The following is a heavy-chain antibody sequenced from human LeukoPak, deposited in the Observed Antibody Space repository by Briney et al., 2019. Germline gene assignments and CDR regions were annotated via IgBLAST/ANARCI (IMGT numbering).Heavy chain of an antibody. Sequence: PSETLSLTCTVSGGSISSSSYYWGWIRQPPGKGLEWIGSIYYSGSTYYNPSLKSRVTISVDTSKNQFSLKLSSVTAADTAVYYCARTDYDLWSGSPYYFDYWGQGTLVTVSS. D-gene: IGHD3-3*01. CDR2: IYYSGST. J-gene: IGHJ4*02. CDR3: ARTDYDLWSGSPYYFDY. V-gene: IGHV4-39*01. CDR1: GGSISSSSYY.